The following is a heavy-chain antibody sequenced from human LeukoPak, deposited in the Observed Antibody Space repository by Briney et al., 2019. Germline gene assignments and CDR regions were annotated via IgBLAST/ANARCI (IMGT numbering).Heavy chain of an antibody. CDR2: IYSGST. Sequence: TGGSLRLSCTVSGFTVTSNSMSWVRQAPGKGLEWVSFIYSGSTHYSDSVKGRFTISRDNSKNTLYLQMNSLRAEDTAVYYCAKGADFWSGYPYYMDVWGKGTTVTVSS. CDR1: GFTVTSNS. V-gene: IGHV3-53*01. D-gene: IGHD3-3*01. CDR3: AKGADFWSGYPYYMDV. J-gene: IGHJ6*03.